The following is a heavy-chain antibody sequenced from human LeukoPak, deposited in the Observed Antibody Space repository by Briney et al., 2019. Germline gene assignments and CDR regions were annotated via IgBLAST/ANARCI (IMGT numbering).Heavy chain of an antibody. V-gene: IGHV4-59*08. CDR3: ARSWYSSGWYFDL. CDR1: GGSISSYY. D-gene: IGHD6-19*01. J-gene: IGHJ2*01. CDR2: IYYSGST. Sequence: PSETLSLTCTVSGGSISSYYGSWIRQPPGKGVEWIGYIYYSGSTNYNPSLKSRVTISVDTSKNQFSLKLSSVTAADTAVYYCARSWYSSGWYFDLWGRGTLVTVSS.